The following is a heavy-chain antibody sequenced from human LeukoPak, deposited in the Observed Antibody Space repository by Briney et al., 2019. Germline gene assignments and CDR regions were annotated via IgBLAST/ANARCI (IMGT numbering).Heavy chain of an antibody. D-gene: IGHD2-2*01. CDR3: AKDRTSCLDY. CDR1: GFTFSSYG. V-gene: IGHV3-30*18. CDR2: ISYDGSNK. J-gene: IGHJ4*02. Sequence: GGSLRLFCAASGFTFSSYGMHWGRQAPGKGLEWVAVISYDGSNKYYADSVKGRFTISRDNSKNTLYLQMNSLRAEDTAVYYCAKDRTSCLDYWGQGTLVTVSS.